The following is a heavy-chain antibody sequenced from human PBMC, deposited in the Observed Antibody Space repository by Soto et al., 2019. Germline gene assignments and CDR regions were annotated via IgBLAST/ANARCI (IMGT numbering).Heavy chain of an antibody. CDR1: GGSISSGGDS. Sequence: QLQLQESGSGLVKPSQTLSLTCAVSGGSISSGGDSWSWIRQPPGKGLEWIGYIYHSGSTYYNPSLKSRVTLSVDRSKNQFSLKMSSVPAADSAVYYCAGVRGPYCGGECYPPTPNWFDPWGQGTLVTVSS. CDR2: IYHSGST. CDR3: AGVRGPYCGGECYPPTPNWFDP. D-gene: IGHD2-21*01. V-gene: IGHV4-30-2*01. J-gene: IGHJ5*02.